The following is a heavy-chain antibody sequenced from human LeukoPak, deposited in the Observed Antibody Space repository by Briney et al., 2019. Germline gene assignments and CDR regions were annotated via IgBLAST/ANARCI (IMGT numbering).Heavy chain of an antibody. CDR3: AKVRDSSGYYSE. D-gene: IGHD3-22*01. Sequence: GGSLRLSCAASGFTVTRNYMTWVRQAPGKGLEWVSVTYSGGRTYYEDSVKGRFTISRGNSKNTLHLQMNSLRAEDTAVYYCAKVRDSSGYYSEWGQGTLVTVSS. V-gene: IGHV3-53*01. CDR2: TYSGGRT. J-gene: IGHJ4*02. CDR1: GFTVTRNY.